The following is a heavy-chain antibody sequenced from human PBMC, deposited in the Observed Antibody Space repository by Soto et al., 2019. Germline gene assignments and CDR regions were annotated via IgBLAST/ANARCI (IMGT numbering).Heavy chain of an antibody. CDR3: VRPRYDGSGTPFDY. Sequence: EVHLVESGGGLVQPGGSLRLSCEASGFTLSGYWMHWVRQVPGKGLVWVSRISPDGSSTTHADSVRGRFTISRDNAXNTLYLQMNSLRPEDTAVYYCVRPRYDGSGTPFDYWGQGTLVTVSS. CDR2: ISPDGSST. V-gene: IGHV3-74*01. D-gene: IGHD3-22*01. CDR1: GFTLSGYW. J-gene: IGHJ4*02.